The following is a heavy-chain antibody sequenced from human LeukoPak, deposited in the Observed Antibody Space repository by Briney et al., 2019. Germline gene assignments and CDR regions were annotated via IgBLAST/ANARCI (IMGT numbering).Heavy chain of an antibody. CDR1: GGSISTSNYY. CDR3: AKDIAVAGYFDY. V-gene: IGHV4-39*07. J-gene: IGHJ4*02. Sequence: SETLSLTCTVSGGSISTSNYYWGWIGQPPGKGLEWIGNIFYSGSTYYSPSHRSRVTISLDTSRNQFSLKLNSVTAADTAVYYCAKDIAVAGYFDYWGQGTLVTVSS. D-gene: IGHD6-19*01. CDR2: IFYSGST.